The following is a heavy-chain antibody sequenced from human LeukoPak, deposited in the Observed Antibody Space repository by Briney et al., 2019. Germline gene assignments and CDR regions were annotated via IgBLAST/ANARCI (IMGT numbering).Heavy chain of an antibody. Sequence: GGSLRLSCAASGFTFSSYAMSWVRQAPGKGLEWVSAISGSGGSTYYADSVKGRFTISRDNSKNTLYLQMGSLRAEDTAVYYCTRDSTTFRFGYWGQGTLVTVSS. V-gene: IGHV3-23*01. D-gene: IGHD4-11*01. CDR1: GFTFSSYA. CDR3: TRDSTTFRFGY. CDR2: ISGSGGST. J-gene: IGHJ4*02.